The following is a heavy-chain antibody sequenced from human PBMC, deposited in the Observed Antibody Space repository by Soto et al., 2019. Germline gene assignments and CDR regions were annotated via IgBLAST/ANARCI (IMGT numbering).Heavy chain of an antibody. Sequence: GGSLRLSCAASGFTFSSYAMHWVRQAPGKGLEWVAVISYDGSNKYYADSVKGRFTISRDNSKNTLYLQMNSLRAEDTAVYYCARDKELLLENYYYYGMDVWGQGTTVTVSS. CDR2: ISYDGSNK. CDR3: ARDKELLLENYYYYGMDV. J-gene: IGHJ6*02. D-gene: IGHD2-15*01. V-gene: IGHV3-30-3*01. CDR1: GFTFSSYA.